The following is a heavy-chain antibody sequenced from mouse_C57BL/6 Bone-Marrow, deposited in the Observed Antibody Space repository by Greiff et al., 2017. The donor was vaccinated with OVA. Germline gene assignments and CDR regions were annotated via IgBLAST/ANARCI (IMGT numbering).Heavy chain of an antibody. CDR1: GYTFTSYW. Sequence: VQLQQPGAELVKPGASVKLSCKASGYTFTSYWMQWVKQRPGQGLEWIGEIDPSDSYTNYNQKFKGKATLTVDTSSSTAYMQLSSLTSEDSAVYYCAREGDSNYLFGYWGQGTTLTVSS. D-gene: IGHD2-1*01. CDR2: IDPSDSYT. J-gene: IGHJ2*01. V-gene: IGHV1-50*01. CDR3: AREGDSNYLFGY.